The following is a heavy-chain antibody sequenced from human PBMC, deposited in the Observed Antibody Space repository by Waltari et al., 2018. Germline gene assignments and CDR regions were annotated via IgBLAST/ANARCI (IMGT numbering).Heavy chain of an antibody. CDR3: ACKLDY. J-gene: IGHJ4*02. D-gene: IGHD1-1*01. CDR1: GGSFSGYY. CDR2: INHSGST. Sequence: QVQLQQWGAGLLKPSETLSLTCAVYGGSFSGYYWSWIRQPPGKGLEWIGEINHSGSTNYNTTLKSRATISVDTSKNQVSLKLSAVTAADTDVYYCACKLDYWGQGTLVTVSS. V-gene: IGHV4-34*01.